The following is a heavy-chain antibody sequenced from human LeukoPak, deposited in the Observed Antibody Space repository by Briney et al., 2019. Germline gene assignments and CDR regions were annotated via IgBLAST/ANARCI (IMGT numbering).Heavy chain of an antibody. D-gene: IGHD2-8*01. CDR1: GYTFTSYY. CDR2: INPSGGST. J-gene: IGHJ4*02. CDR3: ARSAYCTNGVCYPEAPFDY. Sequence: ASVKVSCKASGYTFTSYYMHWVRQAPGQGLEWMGIINPSGGSTSYAQKFQGRVTMTRDTSTSTVYMELSSLRSEDTAVYYCARSAYCTNGVCYPEAPFDYWGQGTLVTVSS. V-gene: IGHV1-46*01.